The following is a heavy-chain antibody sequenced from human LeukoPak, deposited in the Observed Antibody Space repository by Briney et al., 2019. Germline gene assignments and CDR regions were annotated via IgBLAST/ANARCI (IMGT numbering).Heavy chain of an antibody. CDR1: GFTFSSYW. CDR3: ARGDDSGYDYYAFDI. D-gene: IGHD5-12*01. CDR2: IKQDGSEK. J-gene: IGHJ3*02. Sequence: GGSLRLSCAASGFTFSSYWMSWVRQAPGKGLEWVANIKQDGSEKYYVDSVKGRFTISRGNAKNSLYLQMNSLRAEDTALYYCARGDDSGYDYYAFDIWGQGTMVTVSS. V-gene: IGHV3-7*03.